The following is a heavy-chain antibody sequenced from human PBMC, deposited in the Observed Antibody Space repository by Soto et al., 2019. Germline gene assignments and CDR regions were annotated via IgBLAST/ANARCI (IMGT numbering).Heavy chain of an antibody. V-gene: IGHV4-31*03. Sequence: QVQLQESGPGLVKPSQTLSLTCTVSGGSISSGGYYWSWIRQHPGKGLEWIGYIYYSGSTNYNPSLKSRGTISVDTSKNQFPLQLSSVTAADTAVYYCARGHSSAQEYFDYWGQGTLVTVSS. CDR2: IYYSGST. CDR3: ARGHSSAQEYFDY. J-gene: IGHJ4*02. CDR1: GGSISSGGYY. D-gene: IGHD3-22*01.